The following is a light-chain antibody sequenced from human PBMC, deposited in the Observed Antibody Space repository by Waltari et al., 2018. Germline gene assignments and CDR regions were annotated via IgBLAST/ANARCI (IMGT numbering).Light chain of an antibody. CDR2: RND. Sequence: QSVLTQPPSASGTPRQRVTISCSGSSSNIGSNYVYWYQQLPGTAPKLLIYRNDQRPSGVPYRFSGSKSGTSASLAISGLRSEDEANYYCAAWDDSLREVFGGGTRLTVL. V-gene: IGLV1-47*01. CDR3: AAWDDSLREV. J-gene: IGLJ3*02. CDR1: SSNIGSNY.